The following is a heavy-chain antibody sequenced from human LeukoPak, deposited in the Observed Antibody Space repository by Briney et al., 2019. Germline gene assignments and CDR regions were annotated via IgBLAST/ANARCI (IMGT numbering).Heavy chain of an antibody. V-gene: IGHV3-15*01. CDR1: GFTFSNAW. J-gene: IGHJ4*02. D-gene: IGHD2-2*01. CDR3: TTAVPATPGY. CDR2: IKSKTDGGTA. Sequence: GGSLRLSRAASGFTFSNAWMSWVRQAPGKGLEWVGRIKSKTDGGTADYAAPVKGRFTISRDDSKNTLYLQMNSLKTEDTTVYYCTTAVPATPGYWGQGTLVTVSS.